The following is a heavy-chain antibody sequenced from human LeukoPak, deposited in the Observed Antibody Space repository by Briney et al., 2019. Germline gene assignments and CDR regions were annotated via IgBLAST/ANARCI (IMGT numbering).Heavy chain of an antibody. CDR2: IRSKAYGGTT. CDR1: GFTFSSYS. J-gene: IGHJ4*02. V-gene: IGHV3-49*04. Sequence: GGSLRLSCAASGFTFSSYSMNWVRQAPGKGLEWVGFIRSKAYGGTTEYAASVKGRFTISRDDSKSIAYLQMNSLKTEDTAVYYCTRDGYDDYGDYRGFDYWGQGTLVTVSS. D-gene: IGHD4-17*01. CDR3: TRDGYDDYGDYRGFDY.